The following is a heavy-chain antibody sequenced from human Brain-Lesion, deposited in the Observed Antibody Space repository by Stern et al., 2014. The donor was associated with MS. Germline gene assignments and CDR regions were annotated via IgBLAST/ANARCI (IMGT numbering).Heavy chain of an antibody. D-gene: IGHD1-26*01. CDR1: CGSISSSTYY. V-gene: IGHV4-39*01. J-gene: IGHJ4*02. CDR2: IYYSGFT. CDR3: ARHDSVPRPSQLYSARDRGPGYFDY. Sequence: MQLVESGPGLVKPSETLSLTCTVSCGSISSSTYYWAWIRQPPGQGLEWIGNIYYSGFTYYNPSLKSRVTISVDMSKNQFSLKLSSVTAADTAIYYCARHDSVPRPSQLYSARDRGPGYFDYWGQGTLVTVSS.